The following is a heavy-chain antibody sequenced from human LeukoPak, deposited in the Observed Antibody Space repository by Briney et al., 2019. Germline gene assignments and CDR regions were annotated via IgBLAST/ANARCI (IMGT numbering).Heavy chain of an antibody. D-gene: IGHD3-3*01. J-gene: IGHJ5*02. CDR3: ARVRGDFWSGYYRFDWFDP. V-gene: IGHV4-59*08. Sequence: SETLSLTCTVSGGSISSYYWSWIRQPPGKGLEWIGYIYYSGSTNYNPSLKSRVTISVDTSKNQFSLKLSSVTAADTAVYYCARVRGDFWSGYYRFDWFDPWGQGTLVTVSS. CDR1: GGSISSYY. CDR2: IYYSGST.